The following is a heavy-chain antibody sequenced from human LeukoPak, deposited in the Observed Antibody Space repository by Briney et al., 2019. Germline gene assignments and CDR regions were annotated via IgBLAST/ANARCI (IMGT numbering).Heavy chain of an antibody. V-gene: IGHV4-59*01. D-gene: IGHD4-17*01. CDR2: IYYSGSP. CDR3: ARALDHGDYGKDDAFDI. CDR1: GDSFSCYH. Sequence: NPSETLSLTCTVYGDSFSCYHWSWIPQTPGKGLERIGCIYYSGSPNYNPSLKSRVTISVDTSKNQFSLKLSSVTAADTAVYYCARALDHGDYGKDDAFDIWGQGTMVTVSS. J-gene: IGHJ3*02.